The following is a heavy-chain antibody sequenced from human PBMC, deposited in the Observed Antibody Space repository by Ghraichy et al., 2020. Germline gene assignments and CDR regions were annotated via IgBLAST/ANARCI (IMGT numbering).Heavy chain of an antibody. V-gene: IGHV3-7*02. CDR1: GFTLSNFW. CDR2: INQDGSEK. CDR3: ATHSKGTSSYLPLDF. D-gene: IGHD2-2*01. Sequence: GGSLRLSCAASGFTLSNFWLSWVRQAPGKGLEWVANINQDGSEKYYVDSVKGRFTISRDNAENSLHLQMNSLSGEDTAVYYCATHSKGTSSYLPLDFWGQGTLVTVSS. J-gene: IGHJ4*02.